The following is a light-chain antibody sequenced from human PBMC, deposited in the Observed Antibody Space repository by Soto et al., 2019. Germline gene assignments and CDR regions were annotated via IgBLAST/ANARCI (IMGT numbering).Light chain of an antibody. CDR1: QGISSY. CDR2: AAS. J-gene: IGKJ1*01. V-gene: IGKV1-8*01. Sequence: AIRMTQSPSSFSASTGDRVTITCRASQGISSYLAWYQQKPGKAPKLLISAASTLQSGVPSRFSCSGSGTDFTLTISSLQSEDFANYYCQQYYSYPRTFGEGTKVEIK. CDR3: QQYYSYPRT.